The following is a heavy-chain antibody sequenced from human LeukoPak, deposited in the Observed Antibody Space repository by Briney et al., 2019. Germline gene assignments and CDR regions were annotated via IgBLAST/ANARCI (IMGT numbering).Heavy chain of an antibody. CDR3: ARADTATFDY. CDR2: ISYDGSNK. Sequence: PGGSLRLSCAASGFTFSSYAMRWVRQAPGKGLEWVAVISYDGSNKYYADSVKGRFTISRDNSKNTLYLQMNSLRAEDTAVYYCARADTATFDYWGQGTLVTVSS. D-gene: IGHD5-18*01. V-gene: IGHV3-30*04. CDR1: GFTFSSYA. J-gene: IGHJ4*02.